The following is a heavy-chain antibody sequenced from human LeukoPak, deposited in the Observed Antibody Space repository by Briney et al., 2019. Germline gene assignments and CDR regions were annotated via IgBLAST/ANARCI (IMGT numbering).Heavy chain of an antibody. CDR3: ARVIADNSAYYRNFDF. CDR2: INSDGRST. Sequence: GGSLRLSCAGSGFTSSNYWMHWVRQAPGKGLVWVSRINSDGRSTNYADSVKGRFTISRDNAKNTLYLQMNSLRAEDTAMYYCARVIADNSAYYRNFDFWGQGTLVTVSS. CDR1: GFTSSNYW. J-gene: IGHJ4*02. D-gene: IGHD3-22*01. V-gene: IGHV3-74*01.